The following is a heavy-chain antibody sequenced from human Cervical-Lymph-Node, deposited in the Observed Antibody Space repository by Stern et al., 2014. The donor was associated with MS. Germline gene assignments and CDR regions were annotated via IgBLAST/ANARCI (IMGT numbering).Heavy chain of an antibody. D-gene: IGHD2-15*01. CDR3: ARAGHMRWSEWIEYYFDY. J-gene: IGHJ4*02. V-gene: IGHV3-33*01. Sequence: VQLVESGGGVVQPGRSLRLSCAASGFTFSSYGMHWVRQAPGKGLEWVAVIWSDGSNKYYADSVKGRFTISRDNSKNTLYLQMNSLRAEDTAVYYCARAGHMRWSEWIEYYFDYWGQGTLVTVSS. CDR1: GFTFSSYG. CDR2: IWSDGSNK.